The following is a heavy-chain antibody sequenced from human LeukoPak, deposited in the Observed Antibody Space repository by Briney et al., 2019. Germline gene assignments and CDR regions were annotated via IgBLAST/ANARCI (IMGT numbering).Heavy chain of an antibody. CDR2: ISWNSDII. CDR1: GFIFHDFA. D-gene: IGHD3-10*01. J-gene: IGHJ6*03. Sequence: GGSLRLSCAASGFIFHDFAMHWVRQVPGKGLEWVSTISWNSDIILYADSVKGRFTIPRDNDRESLYMEMKNLRPEDTALYYCVKSGGYYYMDAWGKGTTVIVSS. CDR3: VKSGGYYYMDA. V-gene: IGHV3-9*01.